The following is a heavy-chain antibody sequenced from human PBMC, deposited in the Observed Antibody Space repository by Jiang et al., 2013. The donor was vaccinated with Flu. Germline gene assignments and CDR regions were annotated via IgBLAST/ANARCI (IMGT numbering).Heavy chain of an antibody. D-gene: IGHD3-22*01. CDR1: GGTFSSYA. CDR3: ARIYDSSGYYKYYFDY. CDR2: IIPIFGTA. J-gene: IGHJ4*02. Sequence: SGAEVKKPGSSVKVSCKASGGTFSSYAISWVRQAPGQGLEWMGGIIPIFGTANYAQKFQGRVTITADESTSTAYMELSSLRSEDTAVYYCARIYDSSGYYKYYFDYWGQGTLVTVSS. V-gene: IGHV1-69*01.